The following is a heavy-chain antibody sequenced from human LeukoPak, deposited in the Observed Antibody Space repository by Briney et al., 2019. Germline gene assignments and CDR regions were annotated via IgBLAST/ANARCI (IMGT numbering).Heavy chain of an antibody. Sequence: ASVKVSCKASGYPLSSYAINWVRQAPGQGLEWMGWISAYNGNTNYAQKLQGRVTMTTDTSTSTAYMELSSLRSADTAVYYCARVVPTTLMNYFDYWGQGTRVTVSS. J-gene: IGHJ4*02. CDR1: GYPLSSYA. CDR2: ISAYNGNT. V-gene: IGHV1-18*01. CDR3: ARVVPTTLMNYFDY. D-gene: IGHD5-12*01.